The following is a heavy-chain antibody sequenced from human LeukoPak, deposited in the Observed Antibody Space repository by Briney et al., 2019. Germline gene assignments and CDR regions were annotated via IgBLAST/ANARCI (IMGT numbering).Heavy chain of an antibody. Sequence: QPGGSLRLSCAASGFTFSNYWMHWVRQAPGKGLVWVSRINSDGSSTTYADSVKGRFTISRDNGQNTLYLQMNSLRAEDTAVYYCAGEGRGYSYAFEYWGQGTLVTVSS. V-gene: IGHV3-74*01. CDR2: INSDGSST. CDR1: GFTFSNYW. CDR3: AGEGRGYSYAFEY. J-gene: IGHJ4*02. D-gene: IGHD5-18*01.